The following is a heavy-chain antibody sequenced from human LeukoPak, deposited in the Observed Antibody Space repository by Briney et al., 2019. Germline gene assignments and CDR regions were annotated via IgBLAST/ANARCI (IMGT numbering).Heavy chain of an antibody. CDR1: GFTFSSYA. D-gene: IGHD5-18*01. J-gene: IGHJ4*02. Sequence: GGSLRLSCAASGFTFSSYAMSWVRQAPGKGLEWVALISYDRNTKYYADSVKGRFTISRDNSKKTLYLQLNSLRVEDTAVYYCARGPRYSYGYSDYWGQGTLVTVSS. CDR2: ISYDRNTK. V-gene: IGHV3-30-3*01. CDR3: ARGPRYSYGYSDY.